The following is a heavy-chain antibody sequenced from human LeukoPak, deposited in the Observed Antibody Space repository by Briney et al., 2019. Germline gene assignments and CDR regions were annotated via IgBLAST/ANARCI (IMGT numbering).Heavy chain of an antibody. J-gene: IGHJ4*02. CDR2: IYYSGST. V-gene: IGHV4-39*01. D-gene: IGHD2-15*01. CDR1: GGSISSSSYY. CDR3: ARTQLGYCSGGSCYGDY. Sequence: SETLSLTCTVSGGSISSSSYYWGWLRQPPGKGLEWIGSIYYSGSTYYNPSLKSRVTISVDTSKNQFSLKLSSVTAADTAVYYCARTQLGYCSGGSCYGDYWGQGTLVTVSS.